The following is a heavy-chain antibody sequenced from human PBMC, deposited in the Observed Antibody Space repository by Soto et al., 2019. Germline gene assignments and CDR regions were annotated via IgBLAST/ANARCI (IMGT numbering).Heavy chain of an antibody. CDR3: AAVSTQWLVRDFDY. D-gene: IGHD6-19*01. Sequence: QMQLVQSGPEVKKPGTSVKVSCKASGFTFTSSAVQWVRQARGQRLEWIGWIVVGSGNTNYAQKFQERVTITRDMSTSTAYMELSSLRSEDTAGYYCAAVSTQWLVRDFDYWGQGTLVTVSS. J-gene: IGHJ4*02. V-gene: IGHV1-58*01. CDR1: GFTFTSSA. CDR2: IVVGSGNT.